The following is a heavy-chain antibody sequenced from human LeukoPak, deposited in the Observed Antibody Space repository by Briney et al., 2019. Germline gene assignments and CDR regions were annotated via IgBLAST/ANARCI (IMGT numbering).Heavy chain of an antibody. CDR2: IYTSGST. CDR3: ARSAYGGDYGVNWFDP. J-gene: IGHJ5*02. CDR1: GGSISSGSYY. V-gene: IGHV4-61*02. Sequence: PSQTLSLTCTVSGGSISSGSYYWSWIRQPAGKGLEWIGRIYTSGSTNYSPSLKSRVTISVDTSKNQFSLKLSSVTAADTAVYYCARSAYGGDYGVNWFDPWGQGTLVTVSS. D-gene: IGHD4-17*01.